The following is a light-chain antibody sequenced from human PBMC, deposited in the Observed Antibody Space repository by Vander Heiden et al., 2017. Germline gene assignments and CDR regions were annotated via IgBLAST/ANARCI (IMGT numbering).Light chain of an antibody. CDR1: SSDIGAYNY. CDR2: DVS. Sequence: QSALTQPASVSRSPGQSITIPCSGTSSDIGAYNYVSWFQQHPDKAPKLIIYDVSIRPSGVSNRFSGSKSGNTASLTISGLLPEDEADYFCSSYTSTSTLYVFGTGTKVTVL. J-gene: IGLJ1*01. V-gene: IGLV2-14*01. CDR3: SSYTSTSTLYV.